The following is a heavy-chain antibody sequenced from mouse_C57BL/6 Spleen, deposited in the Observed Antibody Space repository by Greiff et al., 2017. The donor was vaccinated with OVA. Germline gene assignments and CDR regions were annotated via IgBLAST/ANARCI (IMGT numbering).Heavy chain of an antibody. J-gene: IGHJ2*01. CDR1: GFTFSDYG. V-gene: IGHV5-17*01. Sequence: EVKVEESGGGLVKPGGSLKLSCAASGFTFSDYGMHWVRQAPEKGLEWVAYISSGSSTIYYADTVKGRFTISRDNAKNTLFLQMTRLRSEDTAMYYCARGRREYYFDYWGQGTTLTVSS. CDR2: ISSGSSTI. CDR3: ARGRREYYFDY.